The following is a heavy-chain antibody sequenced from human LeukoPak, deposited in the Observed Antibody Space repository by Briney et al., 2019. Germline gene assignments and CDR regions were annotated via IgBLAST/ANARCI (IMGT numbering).Heavy chain of an antibody. CDR2: INHSGST. CDR1: GGSFSGYY. Sequence: SETLSLTCAVYGGSFSGYYWSWIRQPPGKGLEWIGEINHSGSTNYNPSLKSRVTISVDTSKNQFSLKLSSVTAADTAVYYCAREVSYQLHYMDVWGKGTTVTVSS. CDR3: AREVSYQLHYMDV. V-gene: IGHV4-34*01. J-gene: IGHJ6*03. D-gene: IGHD2-2*01.